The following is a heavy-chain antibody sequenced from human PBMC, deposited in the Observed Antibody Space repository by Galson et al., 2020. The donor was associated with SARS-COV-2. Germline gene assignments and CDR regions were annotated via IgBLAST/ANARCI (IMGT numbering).Heavy chain of an antibody. CDR2: IYLNVYHSGST. Sequence: SETLSLTCAVSGYSISSGNYCGWIRQTPGKGLEWIGSIYLNVYHSGSTYYNPSLKSRVTISVDTSKNQFSLNLSSVTAADTAVYYCARHQGQWLAPFDFWGQGTLVTVSS. J-gene: IGHJ4*02. CDR1: GYSISSGNY. CDR3: ARHQGQWLAPFDF. V-gene: IGHV4-38-2*01. D-gene: IGHD6-19*01.